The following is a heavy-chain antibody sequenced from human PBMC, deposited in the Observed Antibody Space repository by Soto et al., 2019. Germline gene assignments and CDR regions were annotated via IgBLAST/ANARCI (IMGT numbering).Heavy chain of an antibody. CDR2: ISYDGSNK. Sequence: QVQLVESGGGVVQPGRSLRLSCAASGFTFSSFSLHWVRQAPGKGLEWLALISYDGSNKYNADSVKGRFAISRDNSKNTLYLQVNSPRPEDTAVYSCARTTAVAGTPEFDYWGQGTLVTVSS. D-gene: IGHD6-19*01. CDR3: ARTTAVAGTPEFDY. J-gene: IGHJ4*02. V-gene: IGHV3-30*09. CDR1: GFTFSSFS.